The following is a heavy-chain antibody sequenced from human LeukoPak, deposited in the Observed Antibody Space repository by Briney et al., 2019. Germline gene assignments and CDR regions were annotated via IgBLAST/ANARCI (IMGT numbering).Heavy chain of an antibody. CDR2: IYYSGST. J-gene: IGHJ4*02. Sequence: SDTLSLTCAVSGYSISSSNWWGWIRQPPGKGLEWIGSIYYSGSTYYNPSLKSRVTISVDTSKNQFSLKLSSVTAADTAVYYCARATKTTGGSFDYWGQGTLVTVSS. CDR1: GYSISSSNW. V-gene: IGHV4-28*03. CDR3: ARATKTTGGSFDY. D-gene: IGHD1-1*01.